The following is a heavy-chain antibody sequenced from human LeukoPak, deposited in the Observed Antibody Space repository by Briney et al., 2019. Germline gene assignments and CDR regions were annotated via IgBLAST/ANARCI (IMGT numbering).Heavy chain of an antibody. CDR3: ARGAHVRMYDSNHNCFDP. Sequence: SVKVSCKASGFTFTSSAMQWVRQARGQRLEWIGWIVVGSGNTNYAQKFQERVTITRDMSTSTAYMELSSLRSEDTAVYYCARGAHVRMYDSNHNCFDPWGQGTLVTVSS. D-gene: IGHD3-22*01. J-gene: IGHJ5*02. CDR1: GFTFTSSA. V-gene: IGHV1-58*02. CDR2: IVVGSGNT.